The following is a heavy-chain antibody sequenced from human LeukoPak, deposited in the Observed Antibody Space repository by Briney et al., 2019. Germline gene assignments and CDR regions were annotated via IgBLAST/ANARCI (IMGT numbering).Heavy chain of an antibody. J-gene: IGHJ6*02. CDR2: ISSSGSTI. V-gene: IGHV3-48*03. D-gene: IGHD3-10*01. CDR3: AREYGSGSYYSPYYGMDV. CDR1: GFTFSSYE. Sequence: GGSLRLSCAASGFTFSSYEMNWVRQAPGKGLEWVSYISSSGSTIYYADSVKGRFTISRDNAKNSLYLQMNSLRAEDTAVYYCAREYGSGSYYSPYYGMDVWGQGTTVTVSS.